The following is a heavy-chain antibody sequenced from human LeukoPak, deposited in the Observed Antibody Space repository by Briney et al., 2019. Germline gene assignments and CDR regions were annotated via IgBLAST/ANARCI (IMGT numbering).Heavy chain of an antibody. J-gene: IGHJ4*02. Sequence: PGGSLRLSCAASGFTFSSYAMSWVRRAPGKGLEWVSAISGSGGSTYYADSVKGRFTISRGNSKNTLYLQMNSRRAEDTAVYYCANAAAAGTRFGDDYWGQGTLVTVSS. V-gene: IGHV3-23*01. CDR2: ISGSGGST. CDR1: GFTFSSYA. D-gene: IGHD6-13*01. CDR3: ANAAAAGTRFGDDY.